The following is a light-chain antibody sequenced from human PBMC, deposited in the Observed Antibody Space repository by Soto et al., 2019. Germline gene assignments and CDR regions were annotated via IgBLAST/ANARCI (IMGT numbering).Light chain of an antibody. J-gene: IGKJ4*01. Sequence: DIQMTQSPSSVSASVGDRVSITCRASQGISSWLAWYQQKPGRAPKLLIYTGSSLQSGVPSRFSGTGSGTEFPLTNSSLQPEDVATYYCQQANSFPLTFGGGTKVEIK. CDR2: TGS. V-gene: IGKV1-12*01. CDR3: QQANSFPLT. CDR1: QGISSW.